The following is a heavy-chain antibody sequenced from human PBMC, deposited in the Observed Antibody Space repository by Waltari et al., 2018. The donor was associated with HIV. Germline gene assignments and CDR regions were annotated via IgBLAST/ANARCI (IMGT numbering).Heavy chain of an antibody. J-gene: IGHJ1*01. V-gene: IGHV4-39*01. D-gene: IGHD3-22*01. Sequence: QLQLQESGPGLVKPSETLSLTCTVSGGSISSSSSYWGWIRQPPGKGLEWIGSIYYSGSTYYNPSLKSRVTISVDTSKNQFSLKLSSVTAADTAVYYCARWVKMIVVARGYFQHWGQGTLVTVSS. CDR3: ARWVKMIVVARGYFQH. CDR2: IYYSGST. CDR1: GGSISSSSSY.